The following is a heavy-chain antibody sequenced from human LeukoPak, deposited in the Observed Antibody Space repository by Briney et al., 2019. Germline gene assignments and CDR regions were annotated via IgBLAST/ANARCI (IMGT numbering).Heavy chain of an antibody. CDR1: GFTVSSNY. J-gene: IGHJ4*02. Sequence: GGSLRLSCAASGFTVSSNYMSWVRQAPGKGLEWVSVIYSGGSTYYADSVKGRFTTSRDNSKNTLYLQMNSLRAEDTAVYYCARTRWYYFDYWGQGTLVTVSS. V-gene: IGHV3-53*01. CDR3: ARTRWYYFDY. CDR2: IYSGGST. D-gene: IGHD6-13*01.